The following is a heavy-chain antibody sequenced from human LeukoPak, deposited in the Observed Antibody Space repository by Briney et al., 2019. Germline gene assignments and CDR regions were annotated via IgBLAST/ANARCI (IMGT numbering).Heavy chain of an antibody. J-gene: IGHJ3*01. CDR1: GDTVSSNSAA. CDR2: TYYRSKWYY. Sequence: SQTLSLTCDMSGDTVSSNSAAWDWIRQSPSRGLEWLGRTYYRSKWYYDYAVSVKSGIALSPDRSKNQFSLQLSSVTAVDRAEYYCAIGFVLDFWGQRTMVSVFS. D-gene: IGHD3-10*02. CDR3: AIGFVLDF. V-gene: IGHV6-1*01.